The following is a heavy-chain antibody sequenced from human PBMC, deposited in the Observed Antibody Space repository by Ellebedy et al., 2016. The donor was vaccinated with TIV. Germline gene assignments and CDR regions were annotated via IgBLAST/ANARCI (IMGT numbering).Heavy chain of an antibody. CDR2: IKNKIDGEAT. CDR1: GFTFSDAW. V-gene: IGHV3-15*01. D-gene: IGHD3-16*01. CDR3: TIPVTYYYYPGMDI. J-gene: IGHJ6*02. Sequence: PGGSLRLSCAASGFTFSDAWMIWVRQTPGKGLEWVGRIKNKIDGEATDYAAPVKGRFTISRDDSKNTLYLQMNSLKTEDTGVYYCTIPVTYYYYPGMDIWGQGTTVTVSS.